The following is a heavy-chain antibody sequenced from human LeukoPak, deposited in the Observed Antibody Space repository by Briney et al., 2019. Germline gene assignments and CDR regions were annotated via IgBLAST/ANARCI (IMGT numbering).Heavy chain of an antibody. D-gene: IGHD1-1*01. CDR2: INHGGFT. V-gene: IGHV4-34*01. J-gene: IGHJ6*02. CDR3: AREGDNNYYYYNALDV. CDR1: GGSFSGYY. Sequence: PPETLSLTCAVYGGSFSGYYWSWIRQSPAKGLEWIGKINHGGFTNYNPSLKSRGTISVDTSKNQFSLRLRSVTAADTAVYYCAREGDNNYYYYNALDVWGQGTTVTVSS.